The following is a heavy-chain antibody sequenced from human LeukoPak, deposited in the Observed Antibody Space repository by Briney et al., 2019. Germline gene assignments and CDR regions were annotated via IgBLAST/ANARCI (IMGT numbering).Heavy chain of an antibody. CDR3: AGLGNGRTFDS. V-gene: IGHV4-39*07. D-gene: IGHD2-8*01. J-gene: IGHJ4*02. CDR2: VYYSGAT. CDR1: GSSITSSNYY. Sequence: PSETLSLTCTVSGSSITSSNYYWGWIRQPPGKGLEWIGSVYYSGATFYNPSLKSRVIISVDTSKNQFSLNLSSVTAADTAVYYCAGLGNGRTFDSWGQGTLVTVSS.